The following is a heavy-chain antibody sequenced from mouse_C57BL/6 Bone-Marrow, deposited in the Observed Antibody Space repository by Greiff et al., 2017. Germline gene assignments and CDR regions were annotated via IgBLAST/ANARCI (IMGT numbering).Heavy chain of an antibody. J-gene: IGHJ4*01. CDR2: IWRGGST. CDR3: AKYGYDVPYAMDY. Sequence: QVQLQQSGPGLVQPSQSLSITCTVSGFSLTSYGVHWVRQSPGKGLEWLGVIWRGGSTDYNAAFMSRLSITKDNSKSQVFFKMNSLQADDTAIYDGAKYGYDVPYAMDYWGQGTSVTVSS. V-gene: IGHV2-5*01. D-gene: IGHD2-2*01. CDR1: GFSLTSYG.